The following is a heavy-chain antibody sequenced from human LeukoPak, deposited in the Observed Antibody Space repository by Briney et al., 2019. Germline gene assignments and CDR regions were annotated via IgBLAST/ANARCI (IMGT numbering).Heavy chain of an antibody. D-gene: IGHD3-16*02. CDR1: GGSISSGSYY. CDR3: ARESILITFGGVIAYNWFDP. V-gene: IGHV4-61*02. Sequence: SETLSLTCTVSGGSISSGSYYWSWIRQPAGKGLEWIGRIYTSGSTNYNPSLKSRVTISVDTSKNQFPLKLSSVTAADTAVYYCARESILITFGGVIAYNWFDPWGQGTLVTVSS. CDR2: IYTSGST. J-gene: IGHJ5*02.